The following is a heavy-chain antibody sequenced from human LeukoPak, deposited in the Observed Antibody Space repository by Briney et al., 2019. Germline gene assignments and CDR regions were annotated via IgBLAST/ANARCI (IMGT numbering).Heavy chain of an antibody. Sequence: PGGSLRLSCAASGFTFSSYGMHWVRQVPGKGLEWVAVISYDGSNKYYADSVKGRFTISRDNSKNTLYLQMNSLRAEDTAVYYCAKDQGFGSQWLVLNYYGMDVWGQGTTVTVSS. CDR1: GFTFSSYG. CDR2: ISYDGSNK. V-gene: IGHV3-30*18. D-gene: IGHD6-19*01. J-gene: IGHJ6*02. CDR3: AKDQGFGSQWLVLNYYGMDV.